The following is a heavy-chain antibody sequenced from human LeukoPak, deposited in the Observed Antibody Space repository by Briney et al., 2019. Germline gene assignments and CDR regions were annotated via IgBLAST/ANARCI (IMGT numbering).Heavy chain of an antibody. V-gene: IGHV4-39*01. D-gene: IGHD6-13*01. CDR2: IYYSGNT. Sequence: PSETLSLTCTVSGGSINSSSNYWAWIRQPPGKGLEWIGTIYYSGNTYYNPSLKSRVTISVDTSKNQFSLKLSSVTAADTAVYYCARLGAQVGIAGDYWGQGTLVTVSS. CDR3: ARLGAQVGIAGDY. J-gene: IGHJ4*02. CDR1: GGSINSSSNY.